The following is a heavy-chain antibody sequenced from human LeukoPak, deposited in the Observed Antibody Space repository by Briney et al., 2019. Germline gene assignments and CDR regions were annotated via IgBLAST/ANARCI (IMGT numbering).Heavy chain of an antibody. CDR1: GFAVIDNY. V-gene: IGHV3-30-3*01. CDR2: ISYDGSNK. J-gene: IGHJ4*02. CDR3: ARDDSAYDTFDY. Sequence: GGSLRLSCAASGFAVIDNYMNWVRQAPGKGLEWVAVISYDGSNKYYADSVKGRFTISRDNSKNTLSLQINSLTAEDTAVYYCARDDSAYDTFDYWAQGTLVTVSS. D-gene: IGHD5-12*01.